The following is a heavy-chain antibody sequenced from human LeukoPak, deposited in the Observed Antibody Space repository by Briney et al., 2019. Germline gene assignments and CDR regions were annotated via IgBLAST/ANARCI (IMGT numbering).Heavy chain of an antibody. CDR1: GGTFSSYA. CDR3: ARVQYYGDYSWFDP. D-gene: IGHD4-17*01. V-gene: IGHV1-69*05. CDR2: IIPIFETA. Sequence: ASVKVSCKASGGTFSSYAISWVRQAPGQGLEWMGGIIPIFETANYAQKFQGRVTMTTDTSTSTAYMELRSLRSDGTAVYYCARVQYYGDYSWFDPWGQGTLVTVSS. J-gene: IGHJ5*02.